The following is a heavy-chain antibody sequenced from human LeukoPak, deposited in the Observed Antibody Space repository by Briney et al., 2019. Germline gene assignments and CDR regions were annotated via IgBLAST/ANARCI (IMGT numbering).Heavy chain of an antibody. CDR3: ARDSAYDTLD. CDR2: ISSSGSTI. D-gene: IGHD3-9*01. V-gene: IGHV3-48*03. Sequence: GGSLRLSCAASGFTFSSYEMNWVRQAPGKGLEWVSYISSSGSTIYYADSVKGRFTISRDNAKNSLYLQMNSLRAEDTAVYYCARDSAYDTLDWGQGTLVTVSS. J-gene: IGHJ4*02. CDR1: GFTFSSYE.